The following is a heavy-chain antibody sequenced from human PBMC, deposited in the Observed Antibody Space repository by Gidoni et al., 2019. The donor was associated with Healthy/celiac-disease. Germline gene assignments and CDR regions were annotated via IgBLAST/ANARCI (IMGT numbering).Heavy chain of an antibody. J-gene: IGHJ4*02. CDR2: IYYSGST. D-gene: IGHD5-18*01. CDR1: GGSISSYY. V-gene: IGHV4-59*01. CDR3: ARGIQLIGY. Sequence: QVQLQESGPGLVKPSETLSLTCTVSGGSISSYYWSWIRQPPGKGLEWIGYIYYSGSTNYNPSLKSRVTISVDTSKNQFSLKLSSVTAADTAVYYCARGIQLIGYWGQGTLVTVSS.